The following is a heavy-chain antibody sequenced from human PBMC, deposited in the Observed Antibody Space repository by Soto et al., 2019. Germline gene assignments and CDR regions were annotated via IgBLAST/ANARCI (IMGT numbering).Heavy chain of an antibody. CDR3: AKNGLDNSPSAIDS. CDR2: ISSSGGTT. CDR1: GFNFNNYA. D-gene: IGHD2-8*01. J-gene: IGHJ4*02. Sequence: GGSLRLSCATSGFNFNNYAMSWVRQAPGERLEWVSFISSSGGTTYYADSVKGRFTISRDNSRNTVFLQMNSLRAEDTALYYCAKNGLDNSPSAIDSWGPGTLVTVSS. V-gene: IGHV3-23*01.